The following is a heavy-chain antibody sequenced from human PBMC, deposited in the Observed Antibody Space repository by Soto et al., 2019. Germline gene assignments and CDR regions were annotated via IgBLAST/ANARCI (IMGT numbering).Heavy chain of an antibody. CDR1: GFTFDDYA. J-gene: IGHJ4*02. CDR3: AKSLYSRTEGGYFDY. V-gene: IGHV3-9*01. Sequence: EVQLVESGGGLVQPGRSLRLSCAASGFTFDDYAMHWVRQAPGKGLEWVSGISWNSGSIGYADSVKGRFTISRDNAKNSLYLQMNSLRAEDTALYYCAKSLYSRTEGGYFDYWGQGTLVTVSS. CDR2: ISWNSGSI. D-gene: IGHD5-18*01.